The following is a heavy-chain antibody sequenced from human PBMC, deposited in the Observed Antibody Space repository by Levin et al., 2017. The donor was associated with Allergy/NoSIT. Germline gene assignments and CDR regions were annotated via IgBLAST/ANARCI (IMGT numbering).Heavy chain of an antibody. J-gene: IGHJ4*02. CDR1: GFTFRRFG. V-gene: IGHV3-23*05. Sequence: GGSLRLSCAASGFTFRRFGMSWVRQAPGKGLEWVSTVFDNGGSTQYADSVKGRFTISRDNSKNTLFLQMTSLRAEDTAIYYCAKNNDNDNGPFDYWGQGTLVTVSS. CDR2: VFDNGGST. CDR3: AKNNDNDNGPFDY. D-gene: IGHD1-1*01.